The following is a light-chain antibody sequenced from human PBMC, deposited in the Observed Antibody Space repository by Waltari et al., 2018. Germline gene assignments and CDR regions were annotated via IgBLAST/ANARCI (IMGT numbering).Light chain of an antibody. J-gene: IGKJ3*01. CDR1: QSVNNR. Sequence: EIVLTQSPATLSFSPGERATLPCRASQSVNNRLAWYQQKPGQAPRLLTYDASKRATGIPARFSGSGSGTDFTLTISSLEPEDFAVYYCQYRGHWPPGATFGPGTKVEIK. CDR3: QYRGHWPPGAT. CDR2: DAS. V-gene: IGKV3-11*01.